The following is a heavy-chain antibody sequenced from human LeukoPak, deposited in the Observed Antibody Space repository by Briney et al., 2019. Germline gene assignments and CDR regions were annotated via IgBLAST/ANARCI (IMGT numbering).Heavy chain of an antibody. Sequence: SETLSLTCTVSGGPISFYYWNWIRQPAGKGLEWVGRLYSSGSTNYNPSLRSRVTMSVDTSKNQFSLKLRSVTAADTAIYYCARGEHTFDSWGQGTLVSVSS. CDR1: GGPISFYY. CDR3: ARGEHTFDS. D-gene: IGHD1-26*01. J-gene: IGHJ4*02. V-gene: IGHV4-4*07. CDR2: LYSSGST.